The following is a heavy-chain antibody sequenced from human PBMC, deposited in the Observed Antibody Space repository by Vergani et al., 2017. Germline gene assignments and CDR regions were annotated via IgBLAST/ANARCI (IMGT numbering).Heavy chain of an antibody. CDR3: ARHSRAHCVSTSCYWPLPLRY. D-gene: IGHD2-2*01. CDR1: GYSINSGYY. V-gene: IGHV4-38-2*02. CDR2: VYHSGNT. Sequence: QVQLQESGPGLVKPSETLSLTCTVSGYSINSGYYWGWIRQPPGKGLEWIATVYHSGNTYYNPSLKGRVTISVDTSRNHFSLNLTSVTAADTAMYYCARHSRAHCVSTSCYWPLPLRYWGQGALVTVSS. J-gene: IGHJ4*02.